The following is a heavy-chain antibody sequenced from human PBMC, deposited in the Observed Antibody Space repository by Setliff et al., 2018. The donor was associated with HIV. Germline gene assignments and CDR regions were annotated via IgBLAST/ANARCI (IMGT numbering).Heavy chain of an antibody. Sequence: GGSLRLSCAASGFTFTNSAMTWVRQAPGKGLEWVSLINWDGGGRYYADSVKGRFTISRDNAKNSLSLQMSSLRAEDTAVYYCAIHFDTSGHYSPIDSWGQGTLVTVSS. CDR1: GFTFTNSA. J-gene: IGHJ4*02. V-gene: IGHV3-20*04. CDR2: INWDGGGR. D-gene: IGHD3-22*01. CDR3: AIHFDTSGHYSPIDS.